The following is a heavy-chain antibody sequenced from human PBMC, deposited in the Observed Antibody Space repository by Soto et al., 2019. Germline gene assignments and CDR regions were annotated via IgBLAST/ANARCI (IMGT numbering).Heavy chain of an antibody. V-gene: IGHV1-18*01. J-gene: IGHJ6*02. CDR1: GYTFTSYG. CDR3: ARVGWLTEDLEYIYSYGMDV. CDR2: ISAYNGNT. Sequence: ASVKVSCKASGYTFTSYGISWVRQAPGQGLEWMGWISAYNGNTNYAQKLQGRVTMTTDTSTSKAYMELRSLRSDGPAVYYCARVGWLTEDLEYIYSYGMDVWGQGTTVTVSS. D-gene: IGHD7-27*01.